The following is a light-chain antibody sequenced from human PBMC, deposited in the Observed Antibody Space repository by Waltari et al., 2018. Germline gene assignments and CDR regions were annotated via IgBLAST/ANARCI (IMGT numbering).Light chain of an antibody. J-gene: IGKJ1*01. CDR2: AAP. CDR1: QDISSY. V-gene: IGKV1-9*01. Sequence: DIQLTQSPSFLSASVGDRVTITCRASQDISSYLAWYQQKPWKAPKLLIYAAPSLQSGVPPRFSGSGSGSEFSLTLSSLQPEDIATYYCQQLHSYPRTFGQGTRVEIK. CDR3: QQLHSYPRT.